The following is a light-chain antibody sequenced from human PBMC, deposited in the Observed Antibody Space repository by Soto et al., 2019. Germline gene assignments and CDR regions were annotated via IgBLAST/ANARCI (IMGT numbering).Light chain of an antibody. CDR1: SSDIGSYNL. CDR3: KSYAGSNTYV. CDR2: EGS. J-gene: IGLJ1*01. Sequence: QSALTQPASVSGSPGQSITISCTGTSSDIGSYNLVSWYQRHPGRAPKLMVYEGSRRPSGVSNRFSGSKSGNTASLTVSGLQAADEADYFCKSYAGSNTYVFGSGTKLTVL. V-gene: IGLV2-14*02.